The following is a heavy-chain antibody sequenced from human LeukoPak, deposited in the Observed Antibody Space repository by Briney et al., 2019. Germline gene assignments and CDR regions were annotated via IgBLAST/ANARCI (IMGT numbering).Heavy chain of an antibody. V-gene: IGHV1-69*13. CDR3: ARGSYYYGSGSYSWFDP. Sequence: SVKVSCKASGYTFTSYDINWMRQAPGQGLEWMGGIIPIFGTANYAQKFQGRVTITADESTSTAYMELSSLRSEDTAVYYCARGSYYYGSGSYSWFDPWGQGTLVTVSS. CDR1: GYTFTSYD. CDR2: IIPIFGTA. D-gene: IGHD3-10*01. J-gene: IGHJ5*02.